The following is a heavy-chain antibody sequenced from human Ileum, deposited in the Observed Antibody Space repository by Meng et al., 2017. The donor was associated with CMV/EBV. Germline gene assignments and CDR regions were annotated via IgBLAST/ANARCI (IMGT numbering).Heavy chain of an antibody. CDR1: GFTFTYYG. J-gene: IGHJ4*02. Sequence: GESLKISCAASGFTFTYYGMTWVRQTPGKGLEWVSAIGGSGDNTYHGDSVKGRFTISRDNSKNTLYLQMNSLRTDDTAVYYCAKGSSDYFDIQGAIFDLWGQGTLVTVSS. CDR2: IGGSGDNT. V-gene: IGHV3-23*01. CDR3: AKGSSDYFDIQGAIFDL. D-gene: IGHD3-22*01.